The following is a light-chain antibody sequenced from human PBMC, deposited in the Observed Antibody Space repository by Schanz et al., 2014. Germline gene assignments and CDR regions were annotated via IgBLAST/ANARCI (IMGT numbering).Light chain of an antibody. V-gene: IGKV3-15*01. CDR2: GAS. CDR1: QSVTSTY. CDR3: QQYNNWLRT. Sequence: ETVLTQSPGTLSLSPGERATLSCRASQSVTSTYLAWYQQKPGQAPRLLIHGASTRATGIPARFSGSGSGTEFTLTISSLQSEDFAVYYCQQYNNWLRTFGQGTKVEI. J-gene: IGKJ2*01.